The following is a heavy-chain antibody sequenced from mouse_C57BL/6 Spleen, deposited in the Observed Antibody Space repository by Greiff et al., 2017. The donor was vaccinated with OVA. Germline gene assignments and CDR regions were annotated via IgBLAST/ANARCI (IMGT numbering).Heavy chain of an antibody. J-gene: IGHJ2*01. V-gene: IGHV1-42*01. CDR3: AETAQATGYYFDY. CDR2: INPSTGGT. Sequence: EVKLMESGPELVKPGASVKISCKASGYSFTGYYMNWVKQSPEKSLEWIGEINPSTGGTTYNQKFKAKATLTVDKSSSTAYMQLKSLTSEDSAVYYCAETAQATGYYFDYWGQGTTLTVSS. CDR1: GYSFTGYY. D-gene: IGHD3-2*02.